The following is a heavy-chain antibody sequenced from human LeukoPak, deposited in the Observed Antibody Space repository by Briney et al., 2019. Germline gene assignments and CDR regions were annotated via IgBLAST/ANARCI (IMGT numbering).Heavy chain of an antibody. CDR1: GFTFSSYG. CDR2: IWYDGSNK. J-gene: IGHJ5*02. D-gene: IGHD2-2*01. Sequence: QPGRSLRLSCAASGFTFSSYGMHWVRQAPGKGLEWVAVIWYDGSNKYYADSVKGRFTISRDNSKNTLYLQMNSLRAEDTAVYYCVRERHSSTSASWFDPWGQGTLVTVSS. V-gene: IGHV3-33*01. CDR3: VRERHSSTSASWFDP.